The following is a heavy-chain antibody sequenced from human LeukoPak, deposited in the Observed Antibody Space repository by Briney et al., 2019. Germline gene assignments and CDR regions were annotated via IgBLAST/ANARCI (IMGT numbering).Heavy chain of an antibody. D-gene: IGHD2-21*02. CDR2: TTHSGST. V-gene: IGHV4-34*01. CDR3: ARARGDLSLDY. J-gene: IGHJ4*02. Sequence: SETLSLTCAVYIESFSGYYWTWIRQPPGKGLEWIGETTHSGSTNYNPSLKSRVTISVDTSKNQFSLKLSSLIAADTAVYYCARARGDLSLDYWGRGTQVTDSS. CDR1: IESFSGYY.